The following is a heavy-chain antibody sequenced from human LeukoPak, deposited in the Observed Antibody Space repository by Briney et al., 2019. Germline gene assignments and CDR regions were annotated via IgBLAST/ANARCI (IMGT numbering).Heavy chain of an antibody. CDR2: ISSGGDYT. D-gene: IGHD6-19*01. CDR3: ANARYYNSHWYGLDY. Sequence: PGGSLRLSCAASGFTFRSYAMSWVRQAPGKGPEWVTGISSGGDYTYYGDSVKGRFTISRDNSKNTLYLQMNSLRVEDTAVYYRANARYYNSHWYGLDYWGQGTQVTVSS. J-gene: IGHJ4*02. V-gene: IGHV3-23*01. CDR1: GFTFRSYA.